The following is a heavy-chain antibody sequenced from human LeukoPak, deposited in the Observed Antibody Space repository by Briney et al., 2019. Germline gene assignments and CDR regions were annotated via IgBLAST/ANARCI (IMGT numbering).Heavy chain of an antibody. D-gene: IGHD6-19*01. CDR1: GFTFSNYG. Sequence: GGSLRLSCAASGFTFSNYGMGWVRQAPGKGLEWVSAISDSGGSTYYADSVKGRFTISRDNSKNTLYLQMNSLRAEDTAVYYCAGQGSSSGWSYFDYWGQGTLVTVSS. V-gene: IGHV3-23*01. CDR2: ISDSGGST. J-gene: IGHJ4*02. CDR3: AGQGSSSGWSYFDY.